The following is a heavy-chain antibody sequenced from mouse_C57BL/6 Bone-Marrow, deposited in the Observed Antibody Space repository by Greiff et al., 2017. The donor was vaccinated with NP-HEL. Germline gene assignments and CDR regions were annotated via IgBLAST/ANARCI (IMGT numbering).Heavy chain of an antibody. V-gene: IGHV14-4*01. J-gene: IGHJ4*01. Sequence: VQLQQSGAELVRPGASVKLSCTASGFNIKDAYMHWVKQRPEQGLEWIGWIDPENGDTEYASKFQGKATITADTSSNTAYLQLSILTSEDTAVYYCTTYYDGITYAMDYWGQGTSVTVSS. D-gene: IGHD1-1*01. CDR3: TTYYDGITYAMDY. CDR2: IDPENGDT. CDR1: GFNIKDAY.